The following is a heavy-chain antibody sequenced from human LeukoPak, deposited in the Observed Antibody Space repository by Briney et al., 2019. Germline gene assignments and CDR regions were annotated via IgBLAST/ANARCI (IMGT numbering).Heavy chain of an antibody. J-gene: IGHJ4*02. V-gene: IGHV3-13*01. CDR3: ARQMTPHGNFDY. Sequence: GGSLGLSCAASGFTLSNFAMHWVRQATGKGLEWVSAIGTAGVTFYPGSVKGRFTISRENAKNSLYLQMNNLRAEDTAVYYCARQMTPHGNFDYWGQGTLVTVSS. D-gene: IGHD1-26*01. CDR2: IGTAGVT. CDR1: GFTLSNFA.